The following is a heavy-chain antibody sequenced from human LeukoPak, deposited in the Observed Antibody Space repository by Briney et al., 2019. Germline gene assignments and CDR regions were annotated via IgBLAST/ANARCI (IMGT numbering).Heavy chain of an antibody. J-gene: IGHJ4*02. CDR3: AKDRGWCFEY. V-gene: IGHV3-30*18. CDR2: ISYDGSDK. Sequence: PGGSLRLSCAASGFTFSNAWMSWVRQAPGKGLEWVAFISYDGSDKYYAESVKGRFTVSRDNSKHTLYLQMNSLRVEDTAVYYCAKDRGWCFEYWGQGTLVTVSS. CDR1: GFTFSNAW. D-gene: IGHD6-19*01.